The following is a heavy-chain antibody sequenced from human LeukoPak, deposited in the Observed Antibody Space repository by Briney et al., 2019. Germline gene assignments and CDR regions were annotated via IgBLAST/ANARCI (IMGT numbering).Heavy chain of an antibody. D-gene: IGHD5-12*01. CDR1: GTKVNNNY. V-gene: IGHV3-53*05. CDR2: IWSGGSR. CDR3: AKAVAANYFDY. Sequence: GGSLRLSCAVSGTKVNNNYMSWVRQAPGKGLEWGSVIWSGGSRHSADSVKGRFTISRDNSKNSLYLQMNSLRAEDMALYYCAKAVAANYFDYWGQGTLVTVSS. J-gene: IGHJ4*02.